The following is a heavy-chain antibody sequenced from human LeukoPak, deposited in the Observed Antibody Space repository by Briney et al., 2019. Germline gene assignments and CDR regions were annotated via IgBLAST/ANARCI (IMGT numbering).Heavy chain of an antibody. CDR3: ARRGIGYGSWDDAFDI. CDR2: INHSGST. D-gene: IGHD6-25*01. V-gene: IGHV4-34*01. Sequence: SETLSLTCAVYGGSFSGYYWSWIRQPPGKGLEWIGEINHSGSTNYNPSLKSRVTISVDTSKNQFSLKLSSVTAADTAVYYCARRGIGYGSWDDAFDIWGQGTMVTVSS. J-gene: IGHJ3*02. CDR1: GGSFSGYY.